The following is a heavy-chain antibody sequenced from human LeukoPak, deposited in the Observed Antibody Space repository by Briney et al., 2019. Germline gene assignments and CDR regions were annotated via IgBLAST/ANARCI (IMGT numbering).Heavy chain of an antibody. CDR2: LYSGSDT. D-gene: IGHD3-10*01. V-gene: IGHV3-53*01. CDR1: GFTDSTNY. J-gene: IGHJ2*01. CDR3: ARVGDHFHWYLDL. Sequence: GGSLRLSCAASGFTDSTNYMNWVRQAPGKGLEGVSILYSGSDTYYADSVKGRFTISRDSSKNILSLQMNNLRAEDTAVYYCARVGDHFHWYLDLWGRGTLVTVSS.